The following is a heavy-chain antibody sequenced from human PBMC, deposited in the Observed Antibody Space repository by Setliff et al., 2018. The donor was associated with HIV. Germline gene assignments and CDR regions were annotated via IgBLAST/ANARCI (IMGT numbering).Heavy chain of an antibody. V-gene: IGHV3-21*01. J-gene: IGHJ3*02. CDR1: GFTFSSYS. Sequence: GGSLRLSCAASGFTFSSYSMNWVRQAPGKGLEWVSSISSSSSYIYYADSVKGRFTISRDNAKNSLYLQMNSLRAEDTAVYYCARDRPRGGGSLDAFDIWVQGTMVTVSS. D-gene: IGHD1-26*01. CDR2: ISSSSSYI. CDR3: ARDRPRGGGSLDAFDI.